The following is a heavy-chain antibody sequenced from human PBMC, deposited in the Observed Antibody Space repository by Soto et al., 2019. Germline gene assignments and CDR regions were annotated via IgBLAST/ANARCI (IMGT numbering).Heavy chain of an antibody. J-gene: IGHJ3*01. CDR3: SRDFNNEAHFDV. V-gene: IGHV3-74*01. CDR2: INTDGSSI. D-gene: IGHD2-8*01. CDR1: GFTLSSYW. Sequence: EVQLVESGGGLVQPGGSLRLSCAASGFTLSSYWMHWVRQAPGKGPVWVSRINTDGSSISYADSVKGRFTISRDNAKNTLFIKMISLRAEDTAIYYCSRDFNNEAHFDVWGQGTMVTVSS.